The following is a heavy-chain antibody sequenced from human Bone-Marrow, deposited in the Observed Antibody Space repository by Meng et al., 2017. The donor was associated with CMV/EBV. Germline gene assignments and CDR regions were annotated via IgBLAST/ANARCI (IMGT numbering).Heavy chain of an antibody. CDR1: GYTFTSYD. J-gene: IGHJ3*02. CDR2: INPSGGST. V-gene: IGHV1-46*01. D-gene: IGHD2-2*01. Sequence: ASVKVSCKASGYTFTSYDINWVRQAPGQGLEWMGIINPSGGSTSYAQKFQGRVTMTRDTSTTTVYMELSSLRSEDTAVYYCARDGVVPAACDIWGQGTMVTVSS. CDR3: ARDGVVPAACDI.